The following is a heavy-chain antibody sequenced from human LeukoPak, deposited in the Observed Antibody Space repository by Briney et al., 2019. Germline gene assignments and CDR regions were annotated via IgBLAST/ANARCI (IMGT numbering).Heavy chain of an antibody. D-gene: IGHD3-16*01. CDR3: AKVYYDYFDY. Sequence: GGSLRLSCAASGFIFSSYAMSWVRQAPGKGLQWVSAISGSGGSTYYADSVKGRFTISRDNSKNTVYLQMNSLRAEDTAMYYCAKVYYDYFDYWGQGTLVTVSS. CDR2: ISGSGGST. CDR1: GFIFSSYA. V-gene: IGHV3-23*01. J-gene: IGHJ4*02.